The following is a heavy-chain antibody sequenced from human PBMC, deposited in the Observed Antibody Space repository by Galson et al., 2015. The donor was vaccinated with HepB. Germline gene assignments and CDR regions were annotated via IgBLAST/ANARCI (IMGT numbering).Heavy chain of an antibody. D-gene: IGHD3-3*01. CDR3: ARLLPSYDFWSGYYTGYYYYYMDV. CDR1: GYSFTSYW. Sequence: QSGAEVKKPGESLKISCKGSGYSFTSYWIGWVRQMPGKGLEWMGIIYPGNSDTRYSPSFQGQVTISADKSISTAYLQWSSLKASDTAMYYCARLLPSYDFWSGYYTGYYYYYMDVWGKGTTVTVSS. CDR2: IYPGNSDT. J-gene: IGHJ6*03. V-gene: IGHV5-51*03.